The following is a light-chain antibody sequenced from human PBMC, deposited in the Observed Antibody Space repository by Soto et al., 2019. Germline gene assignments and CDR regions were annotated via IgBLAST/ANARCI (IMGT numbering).Light chain of an antibody. CDR3: HQYSNSLST. CDR1: QSVTGNF. Sequence: IVLTQSPGALSLSPGETATLSCRADQSVTGNFLAWYQQKPGQAPRLLIYRASIRATGVPARFSGSGSGTDFTLTISRLEPEDFAVYYCHQYSNSLSTFGQGTKVDIK. J-gene: IGKJ1*01. V-gene: IGKV3-20*01. CDR2: RAS.